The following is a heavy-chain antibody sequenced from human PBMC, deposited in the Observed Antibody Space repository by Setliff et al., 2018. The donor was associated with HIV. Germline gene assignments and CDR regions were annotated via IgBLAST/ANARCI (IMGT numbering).Heavy chain of an antibody. CDR1: GGSFSGYY. V-gene: IGHV4-34*01. D-gene: IGHD3-10*01. CDR3: ARRAGSDYFTRFDY. CDR2: INHSGST. J-gene: IGHJ4*02. Sequence: SETLSLTCAVYGGSFSGYYWSWIRQSPGKGLEWIGEINHSGSTKYNPSLKSRVTILGDTSKNQFSLKLSSVTAADTAVYYCARRAGSDYFTRFDYWGQGMQVTVSS.